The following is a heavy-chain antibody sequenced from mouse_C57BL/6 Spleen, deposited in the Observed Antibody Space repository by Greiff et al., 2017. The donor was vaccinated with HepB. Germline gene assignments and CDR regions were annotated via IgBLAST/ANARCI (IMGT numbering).Heavy chain of an antibody. CDR2: ISYSGST. J-gene: IGHJ1*03. CDR3: ARGHYYGSPYWYFDV. CDR1: GYSITSDY. Sequence: EVKLQESGPGLAKPSQTLSLTCSVTGYSITSDYWNWIRKFPGNKLEYMGYISYSGSTYYNPSLKSRISITRDTSKNQYYLQLNSVTTEDTATYYCARGHYYGSPYWYFDVWGTGTTVTVSS. V-gene: IGHV3-8*01. D-gene: IGHD1-1*01.